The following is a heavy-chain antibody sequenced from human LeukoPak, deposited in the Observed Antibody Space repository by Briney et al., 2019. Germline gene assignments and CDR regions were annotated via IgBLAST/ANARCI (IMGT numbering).Heavy chain of an antibody. CDR1: GYSFTNYW. J-gene: IGHJ5*02. D-gene: IGHD1-7*01. CDR3: ARRTSANWFDP. CDR2: IYPGDSDT. V-gene: IGHV5-51*01. Sequence: GESLKISCKGSGYSFTNYWIGWVRQMPGKGLEWMGIIYPGDSDTRYSPSFQGQVTISADKSISTAYLQWSSLKAPDTAIYFCARRTSANWFDPWGQGTLVTVSS.